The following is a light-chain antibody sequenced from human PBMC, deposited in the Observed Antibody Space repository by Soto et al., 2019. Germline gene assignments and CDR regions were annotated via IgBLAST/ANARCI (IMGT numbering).Light chain of an antibody. CDR3: QQYNSYWT. Sequence: DIQMTQSPSTLSASVGDRVTITCRSSQIINRWLAWYQQKPGKAPKLLIYDASSLESGVPSRFSGSGSGTEFTLTISSLQPDDFATYYCQQYNSYWTFGQGTKVDIK. V-gene: IGKV1-5*01. J-gene: IGKJ1*01. CDR2: DAS. CDR1: QIINRW.